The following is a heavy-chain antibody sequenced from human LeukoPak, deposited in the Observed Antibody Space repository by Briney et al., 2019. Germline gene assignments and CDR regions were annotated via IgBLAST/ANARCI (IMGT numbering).Heavy chain of an antibody. CDR3: ARDGVVRGVIYRYGMDV. CDR2: ISYDGSNK. CDR1: GFTFSSYA. J-gene: IGHJ6*02. Sequence: GRSLRLSCAASGFTFSSYAMHWVRQAPGKGLEWVAVISYDGSNKYYADSVKGRFTISRDNSKNTLYLQMNSLRAEDTAVYYRARDGVVRGVIYRYGMDVWGQGTTVTVSS. V-gene: IGHV3-30-3*01. D-gene: IGHD3-10*01.